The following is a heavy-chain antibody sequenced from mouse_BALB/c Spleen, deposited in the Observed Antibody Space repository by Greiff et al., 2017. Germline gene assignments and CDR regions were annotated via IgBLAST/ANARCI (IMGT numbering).Heavy chain of an antibody. CDR1: GFTFSSFG. CDR2: ISSGSSTI. Sequence: EVMLVESGGGLVQPGGSRKLSCAASGFTFSSFGMHWVRQAPEKGLEWVAYISSGSSTIYYADTVKGRFTISRDNPKNTLFLQMTSLRSEDTAMYYCARATTVVATNYFDYWGQGTTLTVSS. D-gene: IGHD1-1*01. V-gene: IGHV5-17*02. CDR3: ARATTVVATNYFDY. J-gene: IGHJ2*01.